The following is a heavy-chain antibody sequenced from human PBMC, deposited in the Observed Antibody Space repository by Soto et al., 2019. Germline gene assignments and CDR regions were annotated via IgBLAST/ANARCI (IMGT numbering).Heavy chain of an antibody. V-gene: IGHV1-8*01. Sequence: ASVKVSCKASGYTFTSYDINWVRQATGQGLEWMGWMNPNSGNTGYAQKFQGRVTMTRNTSISTAYMELSSLRSEDTAVYYCARDSGYDYIYDYWGQGTLVTVS. CDR3: ARDSGYDYIYDY. J-gene: IGHJ4*02. CDR1: GYTFTSYD. CDR2: MNPNSGNT. D-gene: IGHD3-16*01.